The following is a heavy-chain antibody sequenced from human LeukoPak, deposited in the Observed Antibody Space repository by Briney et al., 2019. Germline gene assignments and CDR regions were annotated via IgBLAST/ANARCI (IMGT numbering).Heavy chain of an antibody. D-gene: IGHD6-19*01. Sequence: SETLSLTCAVYGGSFSGYYWSWIRQPPGKGLEWIGEINHSGSTNYNPSLKSRVTISVDTSKNQFSLKLSSVTAADTAVYYCARGQQWLRYYFGYWGQGTLVTVSS. V-gene: IGHV4-34*01. CDR2: INHSGST. J-gene: IGHJ4*02. CDR3: ARGQQWLRYYFGY. CDR1: GGSFSGYY.